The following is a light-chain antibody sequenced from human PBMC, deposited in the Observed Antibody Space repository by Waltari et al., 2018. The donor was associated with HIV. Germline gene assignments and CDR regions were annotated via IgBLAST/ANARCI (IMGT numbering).Light chain of an antibody. V-gene: IGLV1-51*01. CDR2: DDN. CDR1: NSTIGSRY. J-gene: IGLJ2*01. CDR3: ATWDKSLNIVL. Sequence: QSVLTPSPSVSAAPGQKVTISCSGSNSTIGSRYVSWYQHLPGTAPKLLIYDDNERPSGIPDRFSGSKSGTSATLGITGLQTGDEAEYYCATWDKSLNIVLFGGGTKVTVL.